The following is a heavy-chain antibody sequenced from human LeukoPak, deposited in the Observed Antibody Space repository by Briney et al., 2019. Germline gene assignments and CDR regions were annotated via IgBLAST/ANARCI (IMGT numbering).Heavy chain of an antibody. D-gene: IGHD1/OR15-1a*01. CDR3: ATTRTEGYYFDY. CDR2: INPSGGST. J-gene: IGHJ4*02. Sequence: ASVKVSCKASGYTFTSYYMHWVRQAPGQGLEWMGIINPSGGSTSYAQKFQGRVTMTRDTSTSTVYMELSSLRSEDTAVYYCATTRTEGYYFDYWGQGTLVTVSS. CDR1: GYTFTSYY. V-gene: IGHV1-46*01.